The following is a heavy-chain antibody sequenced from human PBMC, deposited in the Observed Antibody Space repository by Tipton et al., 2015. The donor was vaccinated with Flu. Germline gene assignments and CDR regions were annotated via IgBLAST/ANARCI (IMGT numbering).Heavy chain of an antibody. CDR2: IHQTGST. D-gene: IGHD1-26*01. J-gene: IGHJ4*02. CDR3: ARTSGEADFDY. Sequence: TLSLTCSVSGDSIASDYYWGRIRQPPGKGLEWIGNIHQTGSTYLNPSLTRRVTLSVDRSKNQFSLRLTSVTAADTALYYCARTSGEADFDYWGQGILVTVSS. CDR1: GDSIASDYY. V-gene: IGHV4-38-2*01.